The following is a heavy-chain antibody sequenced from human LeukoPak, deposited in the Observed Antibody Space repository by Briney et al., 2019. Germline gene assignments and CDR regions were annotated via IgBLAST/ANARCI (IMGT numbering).Heavy chain of an antibody. Sequence: GGSLRLSCAASGFTFSSYAMSWVRQAPGKGLEWVSAIRGGDGSSYYTDSVEGRFTISRDNSKNTLYLQMNSLRAEDTAVYYCAKADGDFDWLLLSTYYYYYGMDVWGQGTTVTVSS. V-gene: IGHV3-23*01. CDR2: IRGGDGSS. J-gene: IGHJ6*02. D-gene: IGHD3-9*01. CDR1: GFTFSSYA. CDR3: AKADGDFDWLLLSTYYYYYGMDV.